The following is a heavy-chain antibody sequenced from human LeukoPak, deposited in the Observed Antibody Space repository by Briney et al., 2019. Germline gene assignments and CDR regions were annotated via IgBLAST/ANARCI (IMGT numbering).Heavy chain of an antibody. J-gene: IGHJ4*02. D-gene: IGHD1-26*01. CDR1: GFTFSSYA. V-gene: IGHV3-30*04. CDR2: ISYDGSNK. Sequence: GRSLRLSCAASGFTFSSYAMHWVRQAPGKGLEWVAVISYDGSNKYYADSVKGRFTISRDNSKNTLYLQMNSLRAEDTAVYYCAKERYSRSFDYWGQGTLVTVSS. CDR3: AKERYSRSFDY.